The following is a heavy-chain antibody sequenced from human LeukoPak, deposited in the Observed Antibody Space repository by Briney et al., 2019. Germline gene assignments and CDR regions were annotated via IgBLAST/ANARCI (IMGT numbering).Heavy chain of an antibody. CDR3: ATSSSSWYFRFDP. J-gene: IGHJ5*02. Sequence: SQTLSLTCAISGDSVSSNSAAWNWIRQSQSRGLEWLGRTYYRSKWYNDYAVSVKSRITINPDTSKNQFSLQLNSVTPEDTAVYYCATSSSSWYFRFDPWGQGTLVTVSS. V-gene: IGHV6-1*01. D-gene: IGHD6-13*01. CDR1: GDSVSSNSAA. CDR2: TYYRSKWYN.